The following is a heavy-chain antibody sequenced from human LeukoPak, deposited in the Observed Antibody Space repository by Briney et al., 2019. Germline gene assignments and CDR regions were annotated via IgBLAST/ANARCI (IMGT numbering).Heavy chain of an antibody. CDR3: AKAGNNPYTALAY. Sequence: GGSLRLSCAASGFAFTNNAMSWVRQAPGKGLEWVSTISDSGGSTYYAGSVKGRFTISRDNSKNTLYLQINSLRAEDTAVYYCAKAGNNPYTALAYWGQGTLLTVSS. D-gene: IGHD2/OR15-2a*01. CDR1: GFAFTNNA. CDR2: ISDSGGST. J-gene: IGHJ4*02. V-gene: IGHV3-23*01.